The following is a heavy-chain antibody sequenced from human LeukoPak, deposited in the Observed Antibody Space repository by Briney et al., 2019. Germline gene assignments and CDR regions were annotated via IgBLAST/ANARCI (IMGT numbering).Heavy chain of an antibody. Sequence: SETLSLTCTVSYESISSSSHYWGWIRRPPGKGLEWIGSIDSGRNIHSNPSLDSRDTISVDTSKNQFSLKLSSVTAADTAVYYCARTKYYFDSSDYFFFDPWGQGILVTVPS. V-gene: IGHV4-39*01. CDR1: YESISSSSHY. D-gene: IGHD3-22*01. CDR3: ARTKYYFDSSDYFFFDP. CDR2: IDSGRNI. J-gene: IGHJ5*02.